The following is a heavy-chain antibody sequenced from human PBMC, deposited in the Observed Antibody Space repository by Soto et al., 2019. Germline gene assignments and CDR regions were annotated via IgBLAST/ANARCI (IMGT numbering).Heavy chain of an antibody. CDR1: GFIFDDYA. CDR2: ISWKSNNI. D-gene: IGHD6-19*01. CDR3: AKADAVASVGLHYFDS. J-gene: IGHJ4*02. Sequence: PGGSLRLSCAASGFIFDDYAMHWVRQGPGKGLEWVGGISWKSNNIDYADSVKGRFIISRDNAKKSLYLQMNSLRSEDTALYYCAKADAVASVGLHYFDSWGQGALVTVSS. V-gene: IGHV3-9*01.